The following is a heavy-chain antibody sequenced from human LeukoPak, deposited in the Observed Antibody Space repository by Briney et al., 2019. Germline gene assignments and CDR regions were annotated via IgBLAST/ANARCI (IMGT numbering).Heavy chain of an antibody. CDR2: FGTRSTSI. CDR1: GFTFSGYS. D-gene: IGHD3-22*01. CDR3: AREVSEGFDF. J-gene: IGHJ4*02. Sequence: GGSLRLSSTASGFTFSGYSMNWIRQAPGKGLEWVSSFGTRSTSIYHAGSVKGRFAISRDNVKNSLYLQMNSLRAEDTALYYCAREVSEGFDFWGQGTLVTVSS. V-gene: IGHV3-21*01.